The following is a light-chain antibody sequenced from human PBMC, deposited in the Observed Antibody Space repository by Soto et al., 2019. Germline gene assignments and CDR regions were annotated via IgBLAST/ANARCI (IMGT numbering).Light chain of an antibody. J-gene: IGLJ1*01. CDR3: WSYAGSDTHYV. CDR1: SSDFGGYNH. Sequence: QSVLAQPRSVSGSPGQSVAVSCTGTSSDFGGYNHVSWYRQYPGEAPRLIIFDVTMRPSGVPDRFSGSKSGNTASLTISGLQAEDEADYYCWSYAGSDTHYVVGTGTKVTVL. CDR2: DVT. V-gene: IGLV2-11*01.